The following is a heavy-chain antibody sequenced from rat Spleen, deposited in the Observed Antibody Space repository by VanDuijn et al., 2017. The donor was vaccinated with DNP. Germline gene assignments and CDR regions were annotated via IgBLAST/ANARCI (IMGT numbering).Heavy chain of an antibody. CDR3: ATHRSYYGY. V-gene: IGHV5S13*01. CDR2: ITRSGGNT. J-gene: IGHJ2*01. CDR1: GFTFSNYG. Sequence: EVQLVESGGGLVQPGRSLKLSCAASGFTFSNYGMAWVRQAPTKGLEWVASITRSGGNTYYRDSVKGRFTVSRDNAKSTLYLQMDSLTSEDTATYYCATHRSYYGYWGQGVMVTVSS. D-gene: IGHD1-7*01.